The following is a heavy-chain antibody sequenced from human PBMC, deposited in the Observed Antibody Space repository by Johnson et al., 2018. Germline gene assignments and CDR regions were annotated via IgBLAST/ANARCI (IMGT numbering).Heavy chain of an antibody. CDR2: ISYDGSHK. Sequence: QVQLVESGGGVVQPGRSLRLSCAASGFTFSSYAMHWVRQAPGKGLEWVALISYDGSHKYYADSEKGRFIISRDNSKNTLYLQMNSLRPDDTAVYYCARGGDYHYYYYMDVWGKGTTVTVSS. D-gene: IGHD2-15*01. CDR1: GFTFSSYA. V-gene: IGHV3-30*03. CDR3: ARGGDYHYYYYMDV. J-gene: IGHJ6*03.